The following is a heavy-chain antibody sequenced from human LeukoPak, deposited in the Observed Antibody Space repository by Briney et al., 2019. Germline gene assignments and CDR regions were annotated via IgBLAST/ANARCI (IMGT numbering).Heavy chain of an antibody. CDR2: ISGSGVST. V-gene: IGHV3-23*01. J-gene: IGHJ6*02. CDR3: AKGAGYDYYGVDV. CDR1: GFTVSNYA. Sequence: GGSLRLSGAASGFTVSNYAMTWVRQAPGRGLEWVSTISGSGVSTYYADSVKGRFTISRDSSKNTLCLQMTSLRAGDTAVYYCAKGAGYDYYGVDVWGQGTTVTVSS.